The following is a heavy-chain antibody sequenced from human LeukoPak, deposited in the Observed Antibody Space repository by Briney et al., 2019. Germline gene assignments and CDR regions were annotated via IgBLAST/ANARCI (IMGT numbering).Heavy chain of an antibody. J-gene: IGHJ4*02. CDR2: IYYSGST. D-gene: IGHD2-8*02. CDR3: AHSPALLGYFDY. V-gene: IGHV4-59*01. Sequence: SETLSLTRTVSGGSISSYYWSWIRQPPGKGLEWIGYIYYSGSTNYNPSLKSRVTISVDTSKNQFSLKLSSVTAADTAVYYCAHSPALLGYFDYWGQGTLVTVSS. CDR1: GGSISSYY.